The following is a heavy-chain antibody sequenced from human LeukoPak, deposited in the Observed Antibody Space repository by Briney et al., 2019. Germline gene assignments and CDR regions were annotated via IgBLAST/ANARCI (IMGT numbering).Heavy chain of an antibody. CDR3: ASGYSYGIDY. Sequence: PSETLSLTCTVPGGSISSYYWSWIRQPPGKGLGWIEYIYYSGSTNYNPSLKSRVTISVDTSKNQFSLELSSVTAADTAVYYCASGYSYGIDYWGQGTLVTVSS. CDR2: IYYSGST. CDR1: GGSISSYY. D-gene: IGHD5-18*01. J-gene: IGHJ4*02. V-gene: IGHV4-59*01.